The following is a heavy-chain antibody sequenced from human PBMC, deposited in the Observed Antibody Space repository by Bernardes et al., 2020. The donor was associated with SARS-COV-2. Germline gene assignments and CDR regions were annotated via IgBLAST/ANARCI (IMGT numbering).Heavy chain of an antibody. CDR1: GFTFSSYA. Sequence: GGSLRLSCAASGFTFSSYAMSWVRQAPGKGLAWVSAISGSGGSTYYADSVKGRFTISRDNSKNTLYLQMNSLRAEDTAVYYCAKESVTMVRGVISPYYYYYGMHVWGQGTTVTVSS. CDR2: ISGSGGST. CDR3: AKESVTMVRGVISPYYYYYGMHV. J-gene: IGHJ6*02. D-gene: IGHD3-10*01. V-gene: IGHV3-23*01.